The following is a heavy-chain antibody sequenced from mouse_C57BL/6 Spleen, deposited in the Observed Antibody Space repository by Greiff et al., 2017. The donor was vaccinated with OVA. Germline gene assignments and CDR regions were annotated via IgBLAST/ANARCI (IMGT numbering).Heavy chain of an antibody. J-gene: IGHJ2*01. CDR1: GYSITSGYY. Sequence: EVKLMESGPGLVKPSQSLSLTCSVTGYSITSGYYWNWIRQFPGNKLEWMGYISYDGSNNYNPSLKNRISITRDTSKNQFFLKLNSVTTEDTATYYCARGEIYYVLDYWGQGTTLTVSS. D-gene: IGHD2-1*01. CDR2: ISYDGSN. V-gene: IGHV3-6*01. CDR3: ARGEIYYVLDY.